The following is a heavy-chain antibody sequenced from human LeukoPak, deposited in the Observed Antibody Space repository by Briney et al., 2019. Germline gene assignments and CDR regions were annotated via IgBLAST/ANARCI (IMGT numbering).Heavy chain of an antibody. J-gene: IGHJ4*02. CDR1: GYSVSNGYY. CDR2: IFHRGNT. V-gene: IGHV4-38-2*01. D-gene: IGHD4-23*01. Sequence: SETLSLTCAVSGYSVSNGYYWGWIRQPPGKGLEWIGNIFHRGNTYYNPSLKSRVTMSVDTSKNQFSLKLSSVTAADTAVYYCAGSDFDYGGNRPVDYWGQGTLVTVSS. CDR3: AGSDFDYGGNRPVDY.